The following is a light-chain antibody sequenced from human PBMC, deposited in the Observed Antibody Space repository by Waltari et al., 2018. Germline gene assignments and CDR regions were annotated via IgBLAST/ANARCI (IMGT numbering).Light chain of an antibody. CDR3: NSYSSSSSLVL. CDR2: DVS. Sequence: QSALTQPASVSGSPGQSITISCTGTSSDVGTYNYVSWYQQHPGKAPKLMIYDVSNRPPGVSDRYSGSKSGNTPSLTSSGLQAEDEADYYCNSYSSSSSLVLFGGGTKLTVV. V-gene: IGLV2-14*03. CDR1: SSDVGTYNY. J-gene: IGLJ2*01.